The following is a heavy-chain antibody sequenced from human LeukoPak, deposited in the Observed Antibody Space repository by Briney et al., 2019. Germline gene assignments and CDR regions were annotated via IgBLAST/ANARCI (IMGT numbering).Heavy chain of an antibody. J-gene: IGHJ4*02. CDR2: ITGSGGST. Sequence: QTGGSLRLSCAASGFTFSNHAMGWVRQAPGKGLEWVSSITGSGGSTYYGDSVKGRFTISRDNSRNSLYLQMNSLRAEDTAVYYCTSSSPFDYWGQGTLVTVSS. D-gene: IGHD6-6*01. V-gene: IGHV3-23*01. CDR1: GFTFSNHA. CDR3: TSSSPFDY.